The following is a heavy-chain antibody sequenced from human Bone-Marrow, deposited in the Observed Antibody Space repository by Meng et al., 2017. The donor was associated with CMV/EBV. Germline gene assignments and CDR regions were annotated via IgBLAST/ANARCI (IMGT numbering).Heavy chain of an antibody. Sequence: ASVKVSCKASGYTFTSYYMHWVRQAPGQGLEWMGWISAYNGNTNYAQKLQGRVTMTTDTSTSTAYMELRSLRSDDTAVYYCARDQRFLEWSFAYWGQGKLVNVYS. V-gene: IGHV1-18*04. CDR3: ARDQRFLEWSFAY. D-gene: IGHD3-3*01. CDR2: ISAYNGNT. CDR1: GYTFTSYY. J-gene: IGHJ4*02.